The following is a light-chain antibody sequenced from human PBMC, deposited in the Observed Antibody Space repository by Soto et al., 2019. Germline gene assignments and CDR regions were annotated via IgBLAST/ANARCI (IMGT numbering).Light chain of an antibody. J-gene: IGKJ1*01. V-gene: IGKV3-20*01. CDR3: QQYGSSPWT. Sequence: ENVLTQSPGTLSLSPGERATLSCKASQGVGSNYLAWYQQKPGQAPRPLIYGASSRATGIPDRFSGSGSGADLTLTISRLEPEDCAVYYCQQYGSSPWTFGQGTTVEIK. CDR1: QGVGSNY. CDR2: GAS.